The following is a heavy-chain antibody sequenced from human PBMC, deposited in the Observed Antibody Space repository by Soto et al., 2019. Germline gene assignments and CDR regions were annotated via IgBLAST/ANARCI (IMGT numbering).Heavy chain of an antibody. V-gene: IGHV1-3*05. Sequence: QVQLVQSGAEEKKPGASVKVSCKASGYTFTSYAMHWVRQAPGQRLEWMGWINAGNGNTKYSQKFQGRLTITRDTSASTAYMELSSLRSEDTAVYYCASAYCGGDCSNYYYGMDVWGQGTTVTVSS. CDR1: GYTFTSYA. CDR2: INAGNGNT. CDR3: ASAYCGGDCSNYYYGMDV. J-gene: IGHJ6*02. D-gene: IGHD2-21*02.